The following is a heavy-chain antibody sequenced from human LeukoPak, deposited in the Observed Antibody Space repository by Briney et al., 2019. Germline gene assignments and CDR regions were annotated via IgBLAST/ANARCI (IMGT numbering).Heavy chain of an antibody. V-gene: IGHV4-59*01. CDR1: GGSISSYY. CDR3: ARVGEYGSGSYSFDY. Sequence: NPSETLSLTCTVSGGSISSYYWSWIRQPPGKGLEWIGYIYYSGSTNYNPSLKSRVTISVDTSKNQFSLKLSSVTAADTAVYYCARVGEYGSGSYSFDYWGQGTLVTVSS. CDR2: IYYSGST. D-gene: IGHD3-10*01. J-gene: IGHJ4*02.